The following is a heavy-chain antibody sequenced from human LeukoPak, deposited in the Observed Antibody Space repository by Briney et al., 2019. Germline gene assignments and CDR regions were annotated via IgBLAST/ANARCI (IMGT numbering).Heavy chain of an antibody. Sequence: SETLSLTCTVSGGSISGSYLSWIRQPPGKGLEWIAYMYNSGSTNYNPSLKSRVTISIDTSKNQFSLKLSSLTAADTAIYYCARGIESYGDYGYWGQGILFTVSS. D-gene: IGHD4-17*01. J-gene: IGHJ4*02. CDR2: MYNSGST. CDR3: ARGIESYGDYGY. V-gene: IGHV4-59*01. CDR1: GGSISGSY.